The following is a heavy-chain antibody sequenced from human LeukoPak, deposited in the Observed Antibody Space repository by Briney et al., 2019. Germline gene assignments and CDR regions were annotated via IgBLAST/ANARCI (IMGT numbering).Heavy chain of an antibody. CDR3: ARARVPSLGYFQH. J-gene: IGHJ1*01. D-gene: IGHD4/OR15-4a*01. CDR1: GGSISSGGYY. CDR2: IYYSGST. Sequence: SETLSLTCTVSGGSISSGGYYWSWIRQHPGKGLEWIGYIYYSGSTYYNPSLKSRVTISVDTSKNQFSLKLSSVTAADTAVYYCARARVPSLGYFQHWGQGTLVTVSS. V-gene: IGHV4-31*03.